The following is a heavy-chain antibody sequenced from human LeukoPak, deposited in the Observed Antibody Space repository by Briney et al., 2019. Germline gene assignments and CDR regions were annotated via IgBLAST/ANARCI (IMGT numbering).Heavy chain of an antibody. Sequence: GESLKISCKGSGYSFTSYWISWVRQLPGKGLEWMGIIYPGDSDTRYSPSFQGQVTISADKSISTAYLQWSSLKASDTAMYYCARHYYYDSSGYWENFGAFDIWGQGTMVTVSS. CDR1: GYSFTSYW. CDR3: ARHYYYDSSGYWENFGAFDI. V-gene: IGHV5-51*01. D-gene: IGHD3-22*01. CDR2: IYPGDSDT. J-gene: IGHJ3*02.